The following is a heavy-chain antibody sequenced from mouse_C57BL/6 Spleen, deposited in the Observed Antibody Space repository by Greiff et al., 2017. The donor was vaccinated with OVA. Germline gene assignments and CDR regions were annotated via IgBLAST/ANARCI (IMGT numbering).Heavy chain of an antibody. D-gene: IGHD1-1*01. V-gene: IGHV3-6*01. Sequence: DVQLQESGPGLVKPSQSLSLTCSVTGYSITSGYYWNWIRQFPGNKLEWMGYISYDGSNNYNPSLKNRISITRDTSKNQFFLKLNSVTTEDTATYYCARGDYGSSEGFAYWGQGTLVTVSA. CDR3: ARGDYGSSEGFAY. J-gene: IGHJ3*01. CDR2: ISYDGSN. CDR1: GYSITSGYY.